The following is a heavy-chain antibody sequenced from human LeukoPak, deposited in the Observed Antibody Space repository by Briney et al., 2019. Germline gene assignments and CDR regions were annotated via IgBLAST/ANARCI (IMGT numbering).Heavy chain of an antibody. J-gene: IGHJ4*02. Sequence: ASVKVSCKASGYTFTGYYMHWVRQAPGQGLEWMGWVNPNSGGTNYAQKFQGRVTMTRDTSISTAYMELSSLRSEDTAVYYCARGGVDCSGGSCYALYYFDYWGQGTLVTVSS. CDR2: VNPNSGGT. D-gene: IGHD2-15*01. V-gene: IGHV1-2*02. CDR1: GYTFTGYY. CDR3: ARGGVDCSGGSCYALYYFDY.